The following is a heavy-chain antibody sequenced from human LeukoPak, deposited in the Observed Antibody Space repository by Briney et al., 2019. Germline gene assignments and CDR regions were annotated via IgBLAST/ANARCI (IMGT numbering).Heavy chain of an antibody. CDR2: ISGSGGSA. D-gene: IGHD3-22*01. CDR1: GFTFSSYG. Sequence: GGSLRLSCAASGFTFSSYGMSGVRQAPGKGLEWVSAISGSGGSAYYADSVKGRFTISRDNSKNTLYLQMNSLRAEDTAVYYCAGDDYYDSSGYLGFFDYWGQGTLVTVSS. V-gene: IGHV3-23*01. J-gene: IGHJ4*02. CDR3: AGDDYYDSSGYLGFFDY.